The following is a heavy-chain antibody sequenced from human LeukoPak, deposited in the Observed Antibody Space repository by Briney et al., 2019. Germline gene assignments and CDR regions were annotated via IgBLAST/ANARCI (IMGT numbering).Heavy chain of an antibody. D-gene: IGHD3-22*01. CDR2: IYPNSGGT. CDR1: GYTFTGYY. J-gene: IGHJ4*02. V-gene: IGHV1-2*02. Sequence: ASVKVSCKASGYTFTGYYMHWVRQAPGQGLEWMGWIYPNSGGTNYAQKFQGRVTMTRDTSISTAYMELSRLRSDDTAVYYCARISGSLLAFDYWGQGTLLTVSS. CDR3: ARISGSLLAFDY.